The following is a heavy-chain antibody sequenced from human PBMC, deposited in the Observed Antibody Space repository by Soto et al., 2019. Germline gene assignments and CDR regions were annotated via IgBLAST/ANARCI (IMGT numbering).Heavy chain of an antibody. V-gene: IGHV2-5*02. J-gene: IGHJ5*02. Sequence: GLDLAWLALIYWDDDKRYSPSLKSRLTITKDTSKNQVVLTMTNLDPVDTATYYCAHRTASYYYDSSGYYNWFDPWGQGTLVTVSS. CDR3: AHRTASYYYDSSGYYNWFDP. CDR2: IYWDDDK. D-gene: IGHD3-22*01.